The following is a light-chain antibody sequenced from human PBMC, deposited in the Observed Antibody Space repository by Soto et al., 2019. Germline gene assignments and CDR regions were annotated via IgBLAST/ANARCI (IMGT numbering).Light chain of an antibody. CDR3: AAWDDSLTGWV. CDR1: TSNIETNF. Sequence: QAVVTQPPSASGTPGQRVTISCSGSTSNIETNFVYWYQQLPGTAPTVLIYRNNQRPSGVPDRFSGSKSGTSASLAISGLRSEDEADYYCAAWDDSLTGWVFGGGTQLTVL. CDR2: RNN. J-gene: IGLJ3*02. V-gene: IGLV1-47*01.